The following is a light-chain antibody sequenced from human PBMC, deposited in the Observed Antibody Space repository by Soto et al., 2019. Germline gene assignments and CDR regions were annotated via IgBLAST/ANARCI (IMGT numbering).Light chain of an antibody. Sequence: EIVMTQSPATLSVSPGERATLSCRASRIFNNLAWYQQKPGQAPRLLIYGASTRATGIPARFSGSGSGTDFTLTISSLEPEDFAVYYCQQRGNRPPWTFGQGTKVAIK. V-gene: IGKV3-11*01. CDR1: RIFNN. CDR3: QQRGNRPPWT. J-gene: IGKJ1*01. CDR2: GAS.